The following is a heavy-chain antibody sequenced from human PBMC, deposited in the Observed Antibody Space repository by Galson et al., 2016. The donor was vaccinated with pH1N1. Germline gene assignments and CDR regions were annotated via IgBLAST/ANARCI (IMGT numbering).Heavy chain of an antibody. V-gene: IGHV3-15*01. Sequence: SLRLSCAASGLTFRNAWMSWVRQAPGRGLEWVGRVKSEANGGTTDYAAPARGRFIISRNDSESTVFLQINRLQIEDTAVYFCTTEGQRYGAFWGQGTLVAVSS. D-gene: IGHD3-10*01. CDR2: VKSEANGGTT. CDR3: TTEGQRYGAF. CDR1: GLTFRNAW. J-gene: IGHJ4*02.